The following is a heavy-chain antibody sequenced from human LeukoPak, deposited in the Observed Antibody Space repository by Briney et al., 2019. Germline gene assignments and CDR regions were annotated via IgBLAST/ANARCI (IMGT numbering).Heavy chain of an antibody. D-gene: IGHD2-15*01. CDR3: TIGSSSGSLAY. Sequence: SETLSLTCTVSGASVNDNYWSWSRQPAGKTLEWIGRIYTDGSTNYNPSLKSRVAISVDTSTNQFCLFLRSVTAADTAIYYCTIGSSSGSLAYWGQGTLVTVSS. J-gene: IGHJ4*02. V-gene: IGHV4-4*07. CDR2: IYTDGST. CDR1: GASVNDNY.